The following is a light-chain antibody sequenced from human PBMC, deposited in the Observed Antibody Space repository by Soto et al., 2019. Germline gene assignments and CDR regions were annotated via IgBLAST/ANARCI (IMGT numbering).Light chain of an antibody. CDR3: QQSHTFPIT. J-gene: IGKJ5*01. CDR1: RVISSW. CDR2: AAS. V-gene: IGKV1-12*01. Sequence: DIQMTQSPSPVSQSLGASVTITCGASRVISSWLAWYQHKPGKAPNLLIYAASNLQSGVPSRFSASGSGTDFTLTTDNLQPEDFATYYCQQSHTFPITFGQGTRLETK.